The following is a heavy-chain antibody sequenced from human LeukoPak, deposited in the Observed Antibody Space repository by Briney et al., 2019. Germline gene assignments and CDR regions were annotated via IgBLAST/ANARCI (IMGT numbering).Heavy chain of an antibody. J-gene: IGHJ4*02. Sequence: GGSLRLSCAASGFTFSNYWMHWVRQAPGKGLEWVANIRQDGSEKYCVDSVKGRFTISRDNAKNSLYLQMNSLRAEDTAVYYCARRYFDYWGQGTLVTVSS. CDR3: ARRYFDY. CDR1: GFTFSNYW. V-gene: IGHV3-7*03. CDR2: IRQDGSEK.